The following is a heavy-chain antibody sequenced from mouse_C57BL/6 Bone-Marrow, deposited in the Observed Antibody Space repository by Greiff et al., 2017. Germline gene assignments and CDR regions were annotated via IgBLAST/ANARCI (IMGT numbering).Heavy chain of an antibody. CDR3: ARDPELSGTEAWFAY. CDR1: GFTFSSYA. J-gene: IGHJ3*01. V-gene: IGHV5S21*01. Sequence: EVQLVESGEGLVKPGGSLKLSCAASGFTFSSYAMSWVRQTPEKRLEWVAYISSGGDYIYYADTVKGRFTISRDNARSTLYLQMSSLKSEDTAMYYCARDPELSGTEAWFAYWGQGTLVTVSA. CDR2: ISSGGDYI. D-gene: IGHD4-1*01.